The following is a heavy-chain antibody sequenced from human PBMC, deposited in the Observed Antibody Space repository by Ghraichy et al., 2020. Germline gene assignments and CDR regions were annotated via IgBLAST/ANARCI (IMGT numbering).Heavy chain of an antibody. D-gene: IGHD3-3*01. Sequence: SETLSLTCTVSGASIRSYYWSWIRQPAGKGLEWIGRIYTSGSINYNPSLKSRVTMSLDTSKNQFSLKLSSVTAADTAVYYCASTYYDFWGGSSGDTMDVWGQGTTVIVSS. J-gene: IGHJ6*02. V-gene: IGHV4-4*07. CDR2: IYTSGSI. CDR3: ASTYYDFWGGSSGDTMDV. CDR1: GASIRSYY.